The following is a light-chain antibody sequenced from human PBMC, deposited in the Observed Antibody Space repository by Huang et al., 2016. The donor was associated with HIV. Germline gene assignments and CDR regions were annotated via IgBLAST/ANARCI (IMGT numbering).Light chain of an antibody. J-gene: IGKJ5*01. CDR3: QQYDNVPLT. CDR1: QDISNY. V-gene: IGKV1-33*01. Sequence: DIQMTQSPSSLSASVGDRVTITCQASQDISNYLNWYQQKPGRAPKLLIYDASNLETGVPSRFSGSGSGTDVTFTISSLQPEDIATYFCQQYDNVPLTFGQGTRLETK. CDR2: DAS.